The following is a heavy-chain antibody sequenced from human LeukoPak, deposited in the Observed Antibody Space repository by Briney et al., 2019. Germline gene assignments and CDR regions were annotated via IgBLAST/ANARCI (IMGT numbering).Heavy chain of an antibody. Sequence: GSGPTLVNPTQTLTLTCTFSGFSLSTSGVGVGWIRQPPGKALEWLALIYWDDDKRYSPSLKSRLTITKDTSKNQVVLTMTNMDPVDTATYYCAHACGSSGYSYYFDYWGQGTLVTVSS. V-gene: IGHV2-5*02. CDR3: AHACGSSGYSYYFDY. J-gene: IGHJ4*02. CDR1: GFSLSTSGVG. D-gene: IGHD3-22*01. CDR2: IYWDDDK.